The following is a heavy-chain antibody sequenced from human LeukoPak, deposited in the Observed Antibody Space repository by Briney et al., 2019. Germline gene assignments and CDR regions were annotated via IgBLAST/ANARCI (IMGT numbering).Heavy chain of an antibody. CDR2: ISSSGGST. Sequence: TGGSLRLSCAASGFTFSSCSMSWVRQAPGKGLEWVSVISSSGGSTYYADSVKGRFTISRDNSKNTLYLQMNRLRAEDTAVYYCAKESAYCGSACRSLSDSWGQGTLVTVSS. V-gene: IGHV3-23*01. D-gene: IGHD2-21*02. CDR3: AKESAYCGSACRSLSDS. CDR1: GFTFSSCS. J-gene: IGHJ4*02.